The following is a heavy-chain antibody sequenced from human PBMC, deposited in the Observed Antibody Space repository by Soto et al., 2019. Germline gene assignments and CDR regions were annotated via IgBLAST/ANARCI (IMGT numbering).Heavy chain of an antibody. V-gene: IGHV3-9*01. J-gene: IGHJ6*02. D-gene: IGHD6-13*01. Sequence: EVQLVESGGGLVQPGRSLRLSCAASGFTFDDYAMHWARQAPGKGLEWVSGISWNSGSIGYADSVKGRFTISRDNAKNSLYLQMNSLRAEDTALYYCAKGGIAAAGYYYYYGMDVWGQGTTVTVSS. CDR3: AKGGIAAAGYYYYYGMDV. CDR2: ISWNSGSI. CDR1: GFTFDDYA.